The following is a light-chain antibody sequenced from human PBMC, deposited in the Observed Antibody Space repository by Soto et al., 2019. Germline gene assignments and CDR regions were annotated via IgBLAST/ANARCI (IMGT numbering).Light chain of an antibody. CDR2: GAS. J-gene: IGKJ1*01. Sequence: DIVLTQSPGTLSLSPGERATLSCRASQSVSSSYLAWYQQKPGQAPRLLLYGASSRATGIPGSFSCSGSGTHFSLPISRRETQDSPVYYCQQSCSAAQTFSQGPKGEIK. CDR1: QSVSSSY. V-gene: IGKV3-20*01. CDR3: QQSCSAAQT.